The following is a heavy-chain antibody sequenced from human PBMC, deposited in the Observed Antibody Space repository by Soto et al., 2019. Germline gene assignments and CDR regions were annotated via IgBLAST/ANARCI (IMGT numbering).Heavy chain of an antibody. CDR2: IYYSAST. J-gene: IGHJ4*02. D-gene: IGHD2-21*02. Sequence: PSXTLSLTCTVSGGSMSSYYWSWIRQPPGKGLEWIGYIYYSASTNYSPSLKSRVTISVDTSKNQFSLNLSSVTAADTAVYYCARHLPYCGGDCYSLDYWGQGTLVTVSS. CDR3: ARHLPYCGGDCYSLDY. CDR1: GGSMSSYY. V-gene: IGHV4-59*08.